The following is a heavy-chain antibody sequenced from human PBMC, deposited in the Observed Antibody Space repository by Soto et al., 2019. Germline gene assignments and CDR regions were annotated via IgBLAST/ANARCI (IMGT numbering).Heavy chain of an antibody. D-gene: IGHD2-15*01. CDR3: ARVAVAARPRWYNWFDP. Sequence: ASVKVCFKTCGYPFTDYDINLVRQATGQGLEWIGWMNPNSGETGYAQKFQGRVTMTRSASLSTAYLELRSLRSEDTAVYYCARVAVAARPRWYNWFDPWGQGTLVTVSS. V-gene: IGHV1-8*01. J-gene: IGHJ5*02. CDR1: GYPFTDYD. CDR2: MNPNSGET.